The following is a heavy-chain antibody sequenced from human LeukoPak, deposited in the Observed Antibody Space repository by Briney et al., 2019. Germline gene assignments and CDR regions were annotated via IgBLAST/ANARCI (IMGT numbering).Heavy chain of an antibody. V-gene: IGHV1-2*02. D-gene: IGHD4-17*01. Sequence: GASVKVSCKASGYTFTVYYMHWVRQAPGQGLEWMGWINPNSGGTNYAQKFQGRVTMTTDTSTSTAYMELRSLRSDDTAVYYCARGDYAEAFDIWGQGTMVTVSS. CDR3: ARGDYAEAFDI. CDR2: INPNSGGT. CDR1: GYTFTVYY. J-gene: IGHJ3*02.